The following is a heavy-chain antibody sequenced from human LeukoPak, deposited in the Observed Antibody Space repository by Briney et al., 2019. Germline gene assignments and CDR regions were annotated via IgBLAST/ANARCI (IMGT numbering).Heavy chain of an antibody. CDR2: IYSGGST. V-gene: IGHV3-53*01. D-gene: IGHD5-24*01. CDR3: ASPLNMAT. J-gene: IGHJ4*02. Sequence: GGSLRLSCAASGFTVSSNYMSWVRQAPGKGLEWVSVIYSGGSTYYADSVKGRFTISRDNPKNTLYLQMNSLRADDTAVYYCASPLNMATWGQGTLVTVSS. CDR1: GFTVSSNY.